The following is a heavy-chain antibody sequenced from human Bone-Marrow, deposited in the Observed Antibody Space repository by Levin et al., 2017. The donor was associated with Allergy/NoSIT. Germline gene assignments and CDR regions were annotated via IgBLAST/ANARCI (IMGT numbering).Heavy chain of an antibody. CDR1: GFTFSSYA. CDR3: ARDPIDIVVVVAAYYDYGMDV. J-gene: IGHJ6*02. D-gene: IGHD2-15*01. CDR2: ISYDGSNK. V-gene: IGHV3-30-3*01. Sequence: GESLKISCAASGFTFSSYAMHWVRQAPGKGLEWVAVISYDGSNKYYADSVKGRFTISRDNSKNTLYLQMNSLRAEDTAVYYCARDPIDIVVVVAAYYDYGMDVWGQGTTVTVSS.